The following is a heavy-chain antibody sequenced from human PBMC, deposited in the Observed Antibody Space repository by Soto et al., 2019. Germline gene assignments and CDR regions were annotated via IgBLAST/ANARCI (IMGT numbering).Heavy chain of an antibody. D-gene: IGHD3-3*01. CDR2: INPNSGGT. J-gene: IGHJ6*03. CDR3: ARDGYYYDFWSEVYYYYMDV. CDR1: GYTFTGYY. Sequence: ASVKVSCKASGYTFTGYYMHWVRQAPGQGLEWMGWINPNSGGTNYAQKFQGWVTMTRDTSISTAYMELSRLRSDDTAVYYCARDGYYYDFWSEVYYYYMDVLGNGTTVTVSS. V-gene: IGHV1-2*04.